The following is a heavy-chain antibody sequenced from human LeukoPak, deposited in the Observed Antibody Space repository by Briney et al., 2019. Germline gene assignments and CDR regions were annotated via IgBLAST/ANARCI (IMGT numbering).Heavy chain of an antibody. Sequence: GGSLRLSCAASAFTFSSYWMHWVRQAPGKGLVWVSRINSDGSGTSYADSVKGRFTISRDNAKNTLYPQMDSLRAEDTAVYYCAREVDDSSGYYFDYWGRGTLVTVSS. CDR1: AFTFSSYW. V-gene: IGHV3-74*01. CDR3: AREVDDSSGYYFDY. D-gene: IGHD3-22*01. J-gene: IGHJ4*02. CDR2: INSDGSGT.